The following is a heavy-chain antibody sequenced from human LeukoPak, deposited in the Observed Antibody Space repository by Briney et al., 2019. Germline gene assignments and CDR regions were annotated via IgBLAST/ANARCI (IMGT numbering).Heavy chain of an antibody. CDR3: ARLPARGDDY. CDR2: IIPILGIA. D-gene: IGHD3-16*01. V-gene: IGHV1-69*04. CDR1: GGTFSSYA. Sequence: SVKVSCKASGGTFSSYAISWVRQAPGQGLEWMGRIIPILGIANYAQKFQGRVTITSDTSANTVNMELTSLRSDDTAVYYCARLPARGDDYWGQGTLVTVSS. J-gene: IGHJ4*02.